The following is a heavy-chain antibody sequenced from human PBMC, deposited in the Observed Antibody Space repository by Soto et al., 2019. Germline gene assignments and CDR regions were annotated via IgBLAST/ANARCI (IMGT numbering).Heavy chain of an antibody. CDR1: GYTFTSYG. Sequence: QVQLVQSGAEVKKPGASVKVSCKASGYTFTSYGISWVRQAPGQGLEWMGWISAYNGNTNYAQKLQARVTMTTDTSTSTAYMELRSLRSDDTAVYYCARFFVDTAMVTGGAFDIWGQGTMVTVSS. V-gene: IGHV1-18*01. D-gene: IGHD5-18*01. J-gene: IGHJ3*02. CDR2: ISAYNGNT. CDR3: ARFFVDTAMVTGGAFDI.